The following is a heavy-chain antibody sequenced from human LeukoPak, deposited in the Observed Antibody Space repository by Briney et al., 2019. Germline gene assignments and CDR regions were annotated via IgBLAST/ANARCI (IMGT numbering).Heavy chain of an antibody. CDR2: ISSYNGNT. CDR1: GYTFSSYG. Sequence: GASVKVSCKASGYTFSSYGFTWVRQAPGQGLEWVGWISSYNGNTNYAQKLQGRVTMTRDMSTSTVYMELSSLRSEDTAVYYCARSLTHWIAVAGDFDYWGQGTLVTVSS. D-gene: IGHD6-19*01. J-gene: IGHJ4*02. V-gene: IGHV1-18*01. CDR3: ARSLTHWIAVAGDFDY.